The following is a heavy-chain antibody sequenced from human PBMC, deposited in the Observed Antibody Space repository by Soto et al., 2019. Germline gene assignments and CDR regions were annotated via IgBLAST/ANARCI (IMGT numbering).Heavy chain of an antibody. Sequence: QVQLVQSGAEEKKPGASVKVSCKASGYTFTSYAMHWVRQAPGQRLEWMGWINAGNGNTKYSQKFQGRVTITRDTSASTAYMELRSLRSEDTAVYYCAREGYSYEGMDVWGQGNTFTVSS. CDR1: GYTFTSYA. CDR2: INAGNGNT. J-gene: IGHJ6*02. V-gene: IGHV1-3*05. CDR3: AREGYSYEGMDV. D-gene: IGHD5-18*01.